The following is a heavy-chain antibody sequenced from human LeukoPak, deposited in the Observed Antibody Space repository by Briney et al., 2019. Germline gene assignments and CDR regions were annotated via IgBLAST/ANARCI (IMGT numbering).Heavy chain of an antibody. CDR2: ITNSGGAP. V-gene: IGHV3-23*01. J-gene: IGHJ5*02. D-gene: IGHD3-10*01. CDR3: AKFLGVSVWYGISGP. CDR1: GFIFSNYA. Sequence: GGSLRLSCAASGFIFSNYAMSWVRQAPGKGLEWVSAITNSGGAPYYADSVKGRFTISRDNSKNTLYLQMNSLRAEDMAVYYCAKFLGVSVWYGISGPWGQGTLVTVSS.